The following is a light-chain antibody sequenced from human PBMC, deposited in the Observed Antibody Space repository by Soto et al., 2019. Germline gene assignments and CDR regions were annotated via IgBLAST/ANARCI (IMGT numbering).Light chain of an antibody. CDR3: QQYYSYPLCT. CDR1: PGISSY. Sequence: AIRMTQSPSSFSASTGARVTITCRASPGISSYLAWYQQKPGKAPKLLIYAASTLQSGVPSRFSGSGSGTDFTLTISCLQSEDFATYYCQQYYSYPLCTFGQGTKLEIK. J-gene: IGKJ2*02. CDR2: AAS. V-gene: IGKV1-8*01.